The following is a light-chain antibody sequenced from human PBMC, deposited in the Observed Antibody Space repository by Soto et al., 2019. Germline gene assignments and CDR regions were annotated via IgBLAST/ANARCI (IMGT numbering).Light chain of an antibody. V-gene: IGKV1-5*01. Sequence: DSQMAQSPSTLSGSVGERVTISCRASQTISSCLAGYQQKPGKAPKLLIYHASTLESGVPSRFSGSGSGTEFTLTISSLQPDDFATYYCQQYNSYSFGQGTKVDI. J-gene: IGKJ1*01. CDR3: QQYNSYS. CDR2: HAS. CDR1: QTISSC.